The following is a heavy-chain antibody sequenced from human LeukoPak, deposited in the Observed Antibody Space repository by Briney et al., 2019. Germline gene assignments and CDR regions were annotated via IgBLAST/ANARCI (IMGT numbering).Heavy chain of an antibody. CDR2: IKPDGSEK. CDR3: ARIVVVPAAKGKGNWFDP. CDR1: GFTFSSSW. D-gene: IGHD2-2*01. V-gene: IGHV3-7*03. J-gene: IGHJ5*02. Sequence: GGSLRLSCAASGFTFSSSWMSWVRQAPGKGLEWVTNIKPDGSEKYYVDSVKGRFTISRDNAKKSLYLQMNSLRAEDTAVYYCARIVVVPAAKGKGNWFDPWGQGTLVTVSS.